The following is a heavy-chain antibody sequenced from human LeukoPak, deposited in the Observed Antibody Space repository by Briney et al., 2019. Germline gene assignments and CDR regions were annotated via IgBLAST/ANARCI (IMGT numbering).Heavy chain of an antibody. CDR3: ARVGGVNWFDP. J-gene: IGHJ5*02. CDR2: IYYSGST. Sequence: SETLSLTCTVSGGSISRGGYYWSWIRQHPGKGLEWIGYIYYSGSTYYNPSLKSRVTISVDTSKNQFSLKLSSVTAADTAVYYCARVGGVNWFDPWGQGTLVTVSS. CDR1: GGSISRGGYY. D-gene: IGHD2-8*02. V-gene: IGHV4-31*03.